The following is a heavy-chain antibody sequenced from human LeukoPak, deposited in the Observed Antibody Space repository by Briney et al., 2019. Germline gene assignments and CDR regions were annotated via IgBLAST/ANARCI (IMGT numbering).Heavy chain of an antibody. J-gene: IGHJ4*02. CDR1: GGSISSGGYY. V-gene: IGHV4-61*10. CDR2: IYSSGST. D-gene: IGHD3-22*01. Sequence: SETLSLTCTVSGGSISSGGYYWNWIRQPAGKGLEWIGRIYSSGSTNYNPSLKSRVTISVDTSKNQFSLKLSSVTAADTAVYYCARGARWLPFDYWGQGTLVTVSS. CDR3: ARGARWLPFDY.